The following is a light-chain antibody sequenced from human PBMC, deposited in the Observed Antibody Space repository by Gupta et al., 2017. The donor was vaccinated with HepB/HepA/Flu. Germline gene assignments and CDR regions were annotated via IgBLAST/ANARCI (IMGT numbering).Light chain of an antibody. V-gene: IGKV3-20*01. CDR1: QSVNSSF. J-gene: IGKJ1*01. Sequence: EIVLTQSPGTLSLSPGERATLSCRASQSVNSSFLAWYQQKPGQAPRLLIYGATSRATDIPDRFSGSGSGTDFTLTISRLEPEDFAVYYCQQEGSSPEAFGQGTKVEIK. CDR3: QQEGSSPEA. CDR2: GAT.